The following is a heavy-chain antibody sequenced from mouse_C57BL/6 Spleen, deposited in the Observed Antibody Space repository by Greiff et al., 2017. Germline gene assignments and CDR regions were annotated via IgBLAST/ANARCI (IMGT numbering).Heavy chain of an antibody. CDR3: ARWDSSGYGFAY. V-gene: IGHV1-64*01. J-gene: IGHJ3*01. Sequence: PGAELVTPGASVTLSCKASGYTFTSYWMHWVKQRPGQGLEWIGMIHPNSGSTNYNEKFKSKATLTVDKSSSTAYMQLSSLTSEDSAVYCCARWDSSGYGFAYWGQGTLVTVSA. CDR2: IHPNSGST. D-gene: IGHD3-2*02. CDR1: GYTFTSYW.